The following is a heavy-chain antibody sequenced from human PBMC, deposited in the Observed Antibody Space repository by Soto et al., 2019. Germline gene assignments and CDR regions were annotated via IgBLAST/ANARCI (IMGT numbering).Heavy chain of an antibody. CDR2: ISSSSSTI. Sequence: GGSLRLSCAASGFTFSSYSMNWVRQAPGKGLEWVSYISSSSSTIYYADSVKGRFTISRDNAKNSLYLQMNSLRDEDTAVYYCAGDFRSYGDYEYYYYGMDVWGQGTTVTVSS. D-gene: IGHD4-17*01. CDR1: GFTFSSYS. V-gene: IGHV3-48*02. CDR3: AGDFRSYGDYEYYYYGMDV. J-gene: IGHJ6*02.